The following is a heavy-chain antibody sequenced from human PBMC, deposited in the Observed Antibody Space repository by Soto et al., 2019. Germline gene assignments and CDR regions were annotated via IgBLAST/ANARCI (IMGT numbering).Heavy chain of an antibody. CDR2: IYYSGST. J-gene: IGHJ4*02. Sequence: QVQLQESGPGLVKPSETLSLTCTVSGGSISSYYWSWIRQPPGKGLEWIGYIYYSGSTNYNPSLKSRVATSVDTSKNQSSLKLSSVPAADTAVYYCARRYGGTFDYWGQGTLVTVSS. CDR3: ARRYGGTFDY. D-gene: IGHD2-15*01. V-gene: IGHV4-59*08. CDR1: GGSISSYY.